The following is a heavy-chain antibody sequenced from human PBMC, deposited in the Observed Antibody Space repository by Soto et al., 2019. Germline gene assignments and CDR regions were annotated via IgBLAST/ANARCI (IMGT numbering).Heavy chain of an antibody. J-gene: IGHJ6*03. Sequence: SETLSLTCTVAGGPIRGYYWSWIRQPPGRGLEWIGDIYYSGTSNYNSSLQSRVTISVDTSKNQFSLKLRSVTAADTAVYFCARGIGGNSGYIIYYMDVWGKGTTVTVSS. CDR1: GGPIRGYY. V-gene: IGHV4-59*01. CDR2: IYYSGTS. CDR3: ARGIGGNSGYIIYYMDV. D-gene: IGHD5-12*01.